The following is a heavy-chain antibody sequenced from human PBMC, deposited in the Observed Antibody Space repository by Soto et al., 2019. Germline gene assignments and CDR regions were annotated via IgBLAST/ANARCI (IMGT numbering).Heavy chain of an antibody. V-gene: IGHV4-39*01. J-gene: IGHJ4*02. CDR2: IYYSGST. Sequence: SETLSLTCTVSGGSISSSSYYWGWIRQPPGKGLEWIGSIYYSGSTYYNLSLKSRVTISVDTSKNQFSLKLSSVTAADTAVYYCARLEGFGSSPVGWGQGTLVTVSS. D-gene: IGHD6-13*01. CDR1: GGSISSSSYY. CDR3: ARLEGFGSSPVG.